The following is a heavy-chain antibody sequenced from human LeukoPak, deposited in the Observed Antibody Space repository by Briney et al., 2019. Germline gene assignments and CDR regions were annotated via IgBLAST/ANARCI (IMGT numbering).Heavy chain of an antibody. D-gene: IGHD3-22*01. CDR1: GGTFSSYA. CDR2: IIPVFGTA. CDR3: AKTAARDYDSSGYSFDY. Sequence: ASVKLSCKASGGTFSSYAISLVRQAPGQGLEWMGWIIPVFGTANYAQKFQGRVTITAEESTSTAYMELSSLRSEDTAVYYCAKTAARDYDSSGYSFDYWGQGTLVTVSS. V-gene: IGHV1-69*01. J-gene: IGHJ4*02.